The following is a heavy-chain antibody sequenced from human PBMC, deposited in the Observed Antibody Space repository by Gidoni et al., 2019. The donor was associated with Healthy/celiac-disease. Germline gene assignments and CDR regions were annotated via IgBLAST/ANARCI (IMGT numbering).Heavy chain of an antibody. CDR1: GGSFRGYY. J-gene: IGHJ4*02. D-gene: IGHD3-9*01. V-gene: IGHV4-34*01. CDR2: INHSGST. CDR3: ARGLGPDILTGYSPLHPFDY. Sequence: QVQLQQWGAGLLKPSATLSLTCAVYGGSFRGYYWSGLRQPPGKGLEWSGEINHSGSTNYNPALNSRVTRSVDTSKNQVSLKLSSVTAADTAVYYCARGLGPDILTGYSPLHPFDYWGQGTRVTVSS.